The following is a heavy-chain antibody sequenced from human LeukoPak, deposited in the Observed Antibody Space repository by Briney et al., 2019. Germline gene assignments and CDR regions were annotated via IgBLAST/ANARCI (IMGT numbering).Heavy chain of an antibody. Sequence: SVKVSCKASGGTFSSYAISWVRQAPGQGLEWIGGIIPIFGTANYAQKFQGRVTITADESTSTAYMELSSLRSEDTAVYYCASGDHRLEWLFFWGQGTLVTVSS. J-gene: IGHJ4*02. V-gene: IGHV1-69*13. CDR2: IIPIFGTA. CDR1: GGTFSSYA. D-gene: IGHD3-3*01. CDR3: ASGDHRLEWLFF.